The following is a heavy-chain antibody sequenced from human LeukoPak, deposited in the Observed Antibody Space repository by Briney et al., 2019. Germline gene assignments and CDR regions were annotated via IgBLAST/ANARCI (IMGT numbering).Heavy chain of an antibody. CDR1: GFTFSSYS. CDR3: ARGDSSGDY. D-gene: IGHD3-22*01. Sequence: GGPLRLSCAASGFTFSSYSMNWVRQAPGKGLEWVSYISGSSSIIHYADSVKGRFTISRDNAINSLYLEMSSLRDEDTAVYYCARGDSSGDYWGQGTLVTVSS. J-gene: IGHJ4*02. CDR2: ISGSSSII. V-gene: IGHV3-48*02.